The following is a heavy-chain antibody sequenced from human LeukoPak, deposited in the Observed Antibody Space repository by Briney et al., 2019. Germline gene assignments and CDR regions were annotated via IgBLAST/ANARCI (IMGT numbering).Heavy chain of an antibody. CDR1: GGSISGFV. J-gene: IGHJ4*02. V-gene: IGHV4-59*08. CDR2: IYDTGTPT. D-gene: IGHD6-19*01. Sequence: SETLSLTCTVSGGSISGFVCSWIRQPPGEGLDYIGFIYDTGTPTNYNPLLKSRVTLSVDTSKNQFSLNLNSVTAADTAVYYCARLTKGEQWPAYYFDYWGQGALVTVSS. CDR3: ARLTKGEQWPAYYFDY.